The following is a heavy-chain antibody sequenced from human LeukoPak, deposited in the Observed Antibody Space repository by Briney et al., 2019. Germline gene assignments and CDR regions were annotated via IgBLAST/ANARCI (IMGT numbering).Heavy chain of an antibody. CDR1: GDSIIGYY. J-gene: IGHJ3*02. D-gene: IGHD3-22*01. V-gene: IGHV4-59*12. Sequence: PSETLSLTCTVSGDSIIGYYWSWIRQPPGKGLEWIGYIHYSGSTNYNPSLQSRVTISVDTSRSHFSLKLSSVTAADTAVYYCARDPKYYYDSSGYYDGDGFDAFDIWGQGTMVTVSS. CDR2: IHYSGST. CDR3: ARDPKYYYDSSGYYDGDGFDAFDI.